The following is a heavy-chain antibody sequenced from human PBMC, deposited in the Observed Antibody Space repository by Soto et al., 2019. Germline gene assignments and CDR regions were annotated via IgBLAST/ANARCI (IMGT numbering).Heavy chain of an antibody. CDR2: ISYDGSNK. CDR1: GFTFSSYG. CDR3: AKDGEGGSSWPL. Sequence: GSLRLSCAASGFTFSSYGMHWVRQAPGKGLEWVAVISYDGSNKYYADSVKGRFTISRDNSKNTLYLQMNSLRAEDTAVYYCAKDGEGGSSWPLWGQGTLVTVSS. V-gene: IGHV3-30*18. J-gene: IGHJ4*02. D-gene: IGHD6-13*01.